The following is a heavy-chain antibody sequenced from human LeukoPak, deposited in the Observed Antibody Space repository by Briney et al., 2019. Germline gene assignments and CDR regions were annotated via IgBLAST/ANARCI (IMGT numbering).Heavy chain of an antibody. V-gene: IGHV1-18*01. CDR3: ARDGGYGRRYYHHYGMEV. J-gene: IGHJ6*02. Sequence: GASVKVSCKASGYTLTSYGISWVRQAPGQGLEWMGWISAYNGNTNYAQKLRGRVTMTTDASTSTAYMELRSLGSDDTAVYYCARDGGYGRRYYHHYGMEVWGQGTTVTVSS. D-gene: IGHD5-18*01. CDR1: GYTLTSYG. CDR2: ISAYNGNT.